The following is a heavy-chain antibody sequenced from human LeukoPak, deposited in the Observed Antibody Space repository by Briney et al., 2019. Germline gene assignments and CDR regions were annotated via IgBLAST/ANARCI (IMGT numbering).Heavy chain of an antibody. CDR1: GGSISSRSYY. V-gene: IGHV4-39*01. CDR3: ARHSPYCSSTSCYTY. D-gene: IGHD2-2*02. J-gene: IGHJ4*02. Sequence: SETLSLTCTVSGGSISSRSYYWGWIRQPPGKGLEWIGSIYYSGSTYYNPSLKSRVTISVDTSKNQFSLKLSSVTAADTAVYYCARHSPYCSSTSCYTYWGQGTLVTVSS. CDR2: IYYSGST.